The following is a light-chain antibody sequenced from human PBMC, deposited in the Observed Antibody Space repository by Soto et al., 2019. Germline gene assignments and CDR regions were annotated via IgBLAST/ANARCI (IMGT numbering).Light chain of an antibody. CDR3: QHYGAAPIT. CDR1: QSVSSSY. Sequence: EIVLTQSPGTLSLSPGERATLSCRASQSVSSSYLAWYQQKPGQAPRLLIYGASSRATGIPDRFSGSGSGTDFTLTISRLEPADFALYYCQHYGAAPITFGQGTRLE. CDR2: GAS. V-gene: IGKV3-20*01. J-gene: IGKJ5*01.